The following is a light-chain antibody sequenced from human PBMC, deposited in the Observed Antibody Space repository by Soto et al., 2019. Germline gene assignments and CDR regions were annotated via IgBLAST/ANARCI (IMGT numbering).Light chain of an antibody. J-gene: IGLJ1*01. V-gene: IGLV2-14*01. CDR1: NSDVGPSTY. Sequence: QSVLTQPASVSGSPGQSISISCTGTNSDVGPSTYVTWYQQYPDKAPTLVIFDVNNRPSGISNRFSGSKSGNTASLTISGLQAEDEADYYCCSYTSTATYVFGTGTKVTVL. CDR2: DVN. CDR3: CSYTSTATYV.